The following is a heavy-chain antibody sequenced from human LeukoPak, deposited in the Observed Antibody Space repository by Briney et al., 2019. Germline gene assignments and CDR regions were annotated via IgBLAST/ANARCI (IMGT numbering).Heavy chain of an antibody. V-gene: IGHV3-48*03. CDR3: ARDYGRGLGENAFDI. J-gene: IGHJ3*02. D-gene: IGHD3-16*01. CDR2: ISRSGGTI. Sequence: GRSLRLSCVASGFTFSSYEMNWVRQAPGKGLEWVSYISRSGGTIYYADSVKGRFTISRDNAKNSLYLQMNSLRAAGTAVYYCARDYGRGLGENAFDIWGQGTVVTVSS. CDR1: GFTFSSYE.